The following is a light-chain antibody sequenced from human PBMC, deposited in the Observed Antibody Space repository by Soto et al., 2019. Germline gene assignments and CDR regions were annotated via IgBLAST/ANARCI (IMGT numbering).Light chain of an antibody. J-gene: IGLJ1*01. V-gene: IGLV2-14*01. Sequence: QSVLTHPASVSRSPGHSVTISFTGNSSHVRVYNYFSWYQQHPVKAPKLVIYEVSNRPSVVSNRFPASKSGNTASLTISVLKAEDEADYYCSSSTSSSTLDVFATWTKVPVL. CDR2: EVS. CDR1: SSHVRVYNY. CDR3: SSSTSSSTLDV.